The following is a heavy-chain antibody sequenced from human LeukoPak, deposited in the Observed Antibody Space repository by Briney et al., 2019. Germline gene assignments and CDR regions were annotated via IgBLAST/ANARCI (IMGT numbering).Heavy chain of an antibody. Sequence: SETLSLTCTVSGGSISSYYWSWIRQPPGKGLEWIGYIYYSGSTNYNPSLKSRVTISVDTSKNQFSLKLSSVTAADTAVYYCARGAVLQYYYDSSGYYYRWFDPWGQGTLVTVSS. CDR2: IYYSGST. CDR3: ARGAVLQYYYDSSGYYYRWFDP. CDR1: GGSISSYY. J-gene: IGHJ5*02. D-gene: IGHD3-22*01. V-gene: IGHV4-59*01.